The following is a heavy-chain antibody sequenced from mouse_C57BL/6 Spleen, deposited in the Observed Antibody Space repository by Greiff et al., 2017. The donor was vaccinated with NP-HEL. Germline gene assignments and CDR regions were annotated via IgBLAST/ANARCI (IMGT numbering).Heavy chain of an antibody. CDR2: IDPENGDT. J-gene: IGHJ2*01. CDR3: TTSRYGSSPDY. V-gene: IGHV14-4*01. CDR1: GFNIKDDY. D-gene: IGHD1-1*01. Sequence: EVMLVESGAELVRPGASVKLSCTASGFNIKDDYMHWVKQRPEQGLEWIGWIDPENGDTEYASKFQGKATITADTSSNTAYLQLSSLTSEDTAVYYCTTSRYGSSPDYWGQGTTLTVSS.